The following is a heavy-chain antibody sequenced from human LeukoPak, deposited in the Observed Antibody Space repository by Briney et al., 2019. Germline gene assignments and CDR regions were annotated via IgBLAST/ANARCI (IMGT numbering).Heavy chain of an antibody. D-gene: IGHD6-19*01. V-gene: IGHV3-23*01. CDR3: AKVCSGWSLFDY. CDR1: GFTFSSYG. J-gene: IGHJ4*02. CDR2: ISGSGGST. Sequence: GGTLRLSCAASGFTFSSYGMSWVRQAPGKGLEWVSAISGSGGSTYYADSVKGRFTISRDNSKNTLYLQMNSLRAEDTAVYYCAKVCSGWSLFDYWGQGTLVTVSS.